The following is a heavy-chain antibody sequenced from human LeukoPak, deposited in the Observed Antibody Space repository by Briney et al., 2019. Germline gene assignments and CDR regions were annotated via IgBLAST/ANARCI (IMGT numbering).Heavy chain of an antibody. CDR3: ARTRPKNYDFWSGYSTYFDY. J-gene: IGHJ4*02. CDR1: GGSFSGYY. Sequence: SPSETLSLTCAVYGGSFSGYYWSWIRQPPGKGLEWIGEINHSGSTNYNPSLKSRVTISVDTSKNQFSLKLSSVTAADTAVYYCARTRPKNYDFWSGYSTYFDYWGQGTLVTVSS. D-gene: IGHD3-3*01. V-gene: IGHV4-34*01. CDR2: INHSGST.